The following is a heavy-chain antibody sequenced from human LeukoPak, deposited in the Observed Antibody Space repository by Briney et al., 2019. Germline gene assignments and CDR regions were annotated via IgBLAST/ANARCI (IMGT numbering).Heavy chain of an antibody. CDR3: ARSRYTGSHFDC. V-gene: IGHV3-74*01. CDR2: INSDGSSL. CDR1: GFTFSSYW. J-gene: IGHJ4*02. Sequence: AGGSLRLSCAASGFTFSSYWVQWVRQAPGKGLVWISRINSDGSSLSYADSVKGRFTISRDNAKNTVYLQMNSLRAEDTAVYYCARSRYTGSHFDCWGQGTLVTVSS. D-gene: IGHD1-26*01.